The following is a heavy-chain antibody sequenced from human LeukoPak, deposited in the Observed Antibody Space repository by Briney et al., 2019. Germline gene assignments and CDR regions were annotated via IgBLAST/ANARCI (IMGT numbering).Heavy chain of an antibody. J-gene: IGHJ3*02. D-gene: IGHD2/OR15-2a*01. V-gene: IGHV4-39*07. CDR3: AREWTTWGAFDI. CDR1: GGSISSRTYY. Sequence: SETLSLTCTVSGGSISSRTYYWGWIRQPPGKGLEWIGSIYYTGSTFYNPSLKSRVTISVDTSKNQFSMKLSSVTAEDAAVYFCAREWTTWGAFDIWGQGTMVTVSS. CDR2: IYYTGST.